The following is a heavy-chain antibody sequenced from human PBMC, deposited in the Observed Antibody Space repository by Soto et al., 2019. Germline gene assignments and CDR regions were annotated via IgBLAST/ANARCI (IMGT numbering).Heavy chain of an antibody. CDR2: INHSGST. Sequence: SETLSLTCAVDGGSLSGDYGSWVRQPPGKGLEWIGEINHSGSTNYNPSLKSRVTISVDTSKNQFSLKLSSVTAADTAVYYCASRLDYWGHGTLVTVSS. CDR1: GGSLSGDY. V-gene: IGHV4-34*01. CDR3: ASRLDY. J-gene: IGHJ4*01.